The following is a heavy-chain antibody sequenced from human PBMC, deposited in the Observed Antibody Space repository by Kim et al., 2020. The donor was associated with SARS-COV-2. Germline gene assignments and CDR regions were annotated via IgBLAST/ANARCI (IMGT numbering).Heavy chain of an antibody. CDR1: GGSISSGGYY. D-gene: IGHD5-12*01. V-gene: IGHV4-31*03. Sequence: SETLSLTCTVSGGSISSGGYYWSWIRQHPGKGLEWIGYIYYSGSTYYNPSLKSRVTISVDTSKNQFSLKLSSVTAADTAVYYCARDRYAEGWFDPWGQGTLVTVSS. CDR3: ARDRYAEGWFDP. CDR2: IYYSGST. J-gene: IGHJ5*02.